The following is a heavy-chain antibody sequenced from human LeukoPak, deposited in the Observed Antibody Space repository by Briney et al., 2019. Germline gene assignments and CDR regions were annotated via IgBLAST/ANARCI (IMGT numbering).Heavy chain of an antibody. CDR1: GFTFSSYA. J-gene: IGHJ4*02. D-gene: IGHD2-2*01. CDR2: ISYDGGNR. Sequence: GGSLRLSCAASGFTFSSYAMHWVRQAPDKGLEWVAVISYDGGNRYYADSVKGRFTISRDNSKNTLYLQMNSLRVEDTAVYYCARAYCSSTSCYEIDYWGQGTLVTVSS. V-gene: IGHV3-30-3*01. CDR3: ARAYCSSTSCYEIDY.